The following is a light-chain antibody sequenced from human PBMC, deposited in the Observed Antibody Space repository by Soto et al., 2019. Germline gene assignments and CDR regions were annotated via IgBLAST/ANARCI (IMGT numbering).Light chain of an antibody. V-gene: IGLV1-51*01. CDR1: SSNIGNNY. CDR2: DNN. Sequence: QSVLTQPPSVSAAPGQKVTISCSGSSSNIGNNYVSWYQQLPGTDPKLLIYDNNKRPSGIPDRFSGSKSGTSATLGITGLQTGDEADYYCGTWDSSLSAEVVFGGGTKLTVL. J-gene: IGLJ2*01. CDR3: GTWDSSLSAEVV.